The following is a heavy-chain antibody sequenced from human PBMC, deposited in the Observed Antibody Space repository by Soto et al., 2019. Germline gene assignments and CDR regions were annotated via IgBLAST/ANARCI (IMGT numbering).Heavy chain of an antibody. V-gene: IGHV3-23*01. Sequence: EGSLRLSCAASGFTFSSYAMSWVRQAPGKGLELVSAISGSGGSTYYADSVKGRFPFSRDSSKITLYLQMNSLRAADTAVYYCASGVCGGYCYSPLLGYYGMDVWGQGTTVTVSS. CDR2: ISGSGGST. J-gene: IGHJ6*02. CDR1: GFTFSSYA. CDR3: ASGVCGGYCYSPLLGYYGMDV. D-gene: IGHD2-21*02.